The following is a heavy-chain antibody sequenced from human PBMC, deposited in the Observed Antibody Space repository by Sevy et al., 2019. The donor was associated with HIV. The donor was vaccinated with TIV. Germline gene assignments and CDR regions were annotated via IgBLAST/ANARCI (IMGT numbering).Heavy chain of an antibody. CDR1: GFAFSSHA. Sequence: GGSLRLSCAASGFAFSSHAMHWVRQAPGKGLEWVAVISYEGTETFYAASVEGRFTISRDNSKNMLSLQINSLRPEDTAVYYCARDGGYSIKWYPPYWGHGTLVTVSS. J-gene: IGHJ4*01. V-gene: IGHV3-30-3*01. CDR2: ISYEGTET. CDR3: ARDGGYSIKWYPPY. D-gene: IGHD6-13*01.